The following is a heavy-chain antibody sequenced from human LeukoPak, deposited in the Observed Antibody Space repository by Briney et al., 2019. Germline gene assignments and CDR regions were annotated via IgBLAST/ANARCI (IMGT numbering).Heavy chain of an antibody. V-gene: IGHV1-69*06. D-gene: IGHD6-13*01. J-gene: IGHJ6*03. CDR1: GGTFSSYA. CDR3: ARVVGLTGYSSSWYSGYYYYMDV. Sequence: SVKVSCKASGGTFSSYAISWVRQAPGQGLEWMGGIIPTFGTTNYAQKFQDRVTITADKSTSTAYMELSSLRSEDTAVYYCARVVGLTGYSSSWYSGYYYYMDVWGKGTTVTVSS. CDR2: IIPTFGTT.